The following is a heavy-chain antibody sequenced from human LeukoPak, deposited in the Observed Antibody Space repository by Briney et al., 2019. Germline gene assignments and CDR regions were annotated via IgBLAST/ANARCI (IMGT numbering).Heavy chain of an antibody. D-gene: IGHD6-6*01. J-gene: IGHJ6*02. CDR2: INPNSGGT. V-gene: IGHV1-2*02. CDR3: ARDRPEYSSSSRVQYYYGMDV. Sequence: ASVKVSCKASGYTFTGYYMYWVRQAPGQGLEWMGWINPNSGGTNYAQKFQGRVTMTRDTSISTAYMELSRLRSDDTAVYYCARDRPEYSSSSRVQYYYGMDVWGQGTTVTVSS. CDR1: GYTFTGYY.